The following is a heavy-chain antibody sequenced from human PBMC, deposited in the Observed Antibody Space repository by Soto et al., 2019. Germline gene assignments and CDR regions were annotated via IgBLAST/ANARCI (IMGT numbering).Heavy chain of an antibody. CDR3: ARSQTTVTSYDY. J-gene: IGHJ4*02. D-gene: IGHD4-17*01. Sequence: SETLSLTCTVSGDSINTSGHLWGWIRQPPGKGLEWIGTISYGGTTFYNPSLKSRVTISVDRSKNQFSLKLSSVTAADTAVYYCARSQTTVTSYDYWGQGTLVTVSS. V-gene: IGHV4-39*07. CDR2: ISYGGTT. CDR1: GDSINTSGHL.